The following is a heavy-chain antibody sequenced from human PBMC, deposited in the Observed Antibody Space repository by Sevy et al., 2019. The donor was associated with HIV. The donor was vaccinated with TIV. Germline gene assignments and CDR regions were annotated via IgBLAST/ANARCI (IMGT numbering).Heavy chain of an antibody. CDR3: ARGGIGYCTNGVCYSTGGDAFDI. J-gene: IGHJ3*02. D-gene: IGHD2-8*01. V-gene: IGHV3-21*01. Sequence: GGSLRLSCAASGFTFSSYSMNWVRQAPGKGLEWVSSISSSSSYIYYADSVKGRFTISRDNAKNSLYLQMNSLRAEDTAVYYCARGGIGYCTNGVCYSTGGDAFDIWGQGTMVTVSS. CDR1: GFTFSSYS. CDR2: ISSSSSYI.